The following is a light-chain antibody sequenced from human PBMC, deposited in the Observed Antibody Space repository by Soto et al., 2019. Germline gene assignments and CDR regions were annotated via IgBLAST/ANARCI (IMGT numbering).Light chain of an antibody. V-gene: IGKV3-15*01. CDR2: GAS. Sequence: EEVMTQSPATLSVSPGERATLSCRASQSICSNLAWYQQKPGQAPRLLIYGASTRATGIPARFSGSGSGTDFTLTISSLDSEDFAVYYCQQYHNWPLTFGGGTKVEIK. CDR1: QSICSN. J-gene: IGKJ4*01. CDR3: QQYHNWPLT.